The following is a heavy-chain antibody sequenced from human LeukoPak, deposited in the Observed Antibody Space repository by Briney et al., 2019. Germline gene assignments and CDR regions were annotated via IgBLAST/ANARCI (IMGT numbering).Heavy chain of an antibody. Sequence: PGGSLRLSCGASGFTFSSSAMHWVRQGPGKGLEWVAYIAHHGNNKYYADSVKGRFTISRDNSKGSLYLQMNSLRADDTAVYYCAKDGSWSCTDWGQGTLVMVSS. CDR2: IAHHGNNK. D-gene: IGHD2-8*02. CDR1: GFTFSSSA. J-gene: IGHJ4*02. CDR3: AKDGSWSCTD. V-gene: IGHV3-30*02.